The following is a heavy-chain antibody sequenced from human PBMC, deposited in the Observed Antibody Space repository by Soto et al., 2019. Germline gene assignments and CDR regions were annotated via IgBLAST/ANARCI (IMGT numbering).Heavy chain of an antibody. D-gene: IGHD6-13*01. J-gene: IGHJ4*02. CDR3: ASVSSWYQNFDY. V-gene: IGHV4-31*03. CDR2: IYYSGST. Sequence: SETLSLTCTVSGGPISSGGYYWSWIRQHPGKGLEWIGYIYYSGSTYYNPSLKSRVTISVDTSKNQFSLKLSSVTAADTAVYYCASVSSWYQNFDYWGQGTLVTVSS. CDR1: GGPISSGGYY.